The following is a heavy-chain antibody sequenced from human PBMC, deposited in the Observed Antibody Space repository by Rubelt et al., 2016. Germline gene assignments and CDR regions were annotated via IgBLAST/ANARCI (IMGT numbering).Heavy chain of an antibody. CDR3: HLFRRYNSGRPPKSHDY. J-gene: IGHJ4*01. D-gene: IGHD6-19*01. Sequence: GGSLRLSCAASGFTFSNAWMTWVRQAPGKGLEWVGRIKRKSDVGTTDYAAPVKGRFTISRDDSKNTLYLQINSLKTEDTGVYYCHLFRRYNSGRPPKSHDYWGHGTLVTVSS. V-gene: IGHV3-15*01. CDR1: GFTFSNAW. CDR2: IKRKSDVGTT.